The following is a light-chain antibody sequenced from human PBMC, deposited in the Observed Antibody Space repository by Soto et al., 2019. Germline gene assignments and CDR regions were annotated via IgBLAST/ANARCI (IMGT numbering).Light chain of an antibody. Sequence: VLRQSPGTLSLSPGERATLSCRASQSVSSSYLAWYQQKPGQPPRLLIYGASSRATGIPDRFSGSGSGTDFTLTISRLEPEDFAVYYCQQYGSSRTFGQGTKAAIK. V-gene: IGKV3-20*01. CDR2: GAS. J-gene: IGKJ1*01. CDR3: QQYGSSRT. CDR1: QSVSSSY.